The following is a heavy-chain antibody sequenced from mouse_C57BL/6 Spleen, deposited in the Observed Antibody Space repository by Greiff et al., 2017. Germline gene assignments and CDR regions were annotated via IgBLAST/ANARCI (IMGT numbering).Heavy chain of an antibody. CDR1: GYSITSGYY. D-gene: IGHD1-1*01. CDR3: ARDPLYGSSSYFDY. J-gene: IGHJ2*01. Sequence: VQLKESGPGLVKPSQSLSLTCSVTGYSITSGYYWNWIRQFPGNKLEWMGYISYDGSNNYNPSLKNRISITRDTSKTQFFLKLNSVTTEDTATYYCARDPLYGSSSYFDYWGQGTTLSVSS. CDR2: ISYDGSN. V-gene: IGHV3-6*01.